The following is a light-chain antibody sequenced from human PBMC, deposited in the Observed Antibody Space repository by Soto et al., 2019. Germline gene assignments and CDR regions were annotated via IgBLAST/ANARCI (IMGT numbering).Light chain of an antibody. Sequence: QSALTQPRSVSGSPGQSVTISCTGTSSDVGAYNYVSWYQQHPAKAPNLMIYDVSKRPSGVPDRFSGSKSGNTASLTISGLQAEDEGDYYCCSSTNSAYVFGTGTKLTVL. CDR3: CSSTNSAYV. J-gene: IGLJ1*01. CDR2: DVS. V-gene: IGLV2-11*01. CDR1: SSDVGAYNY.